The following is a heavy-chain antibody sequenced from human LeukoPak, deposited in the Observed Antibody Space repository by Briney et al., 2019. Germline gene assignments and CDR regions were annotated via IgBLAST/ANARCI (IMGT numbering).Heavy chain of an antibody. CDR3: ASTGIAAAIDY. J-gene: IGHJ4*02. CDR2: IYYSGST. D-gene: IGHD6-13*01. V-gene: IGHV4-34*01. CDR1: GGSFSGYY. Sequence: SETLSLTCAVYGGSFSGYYWSWIRQPPGKGLEWIGSIYYSGSTYYNPSLKSRVTISVDTSKNQFSLKLSSVTAADTAVYYCASTGIAAAIDYWGQGTLVTVSS.